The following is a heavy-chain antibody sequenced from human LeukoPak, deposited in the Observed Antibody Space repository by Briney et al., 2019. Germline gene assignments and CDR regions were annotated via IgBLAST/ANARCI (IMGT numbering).Heavy chain of an antibody. Sequence: EPGGSLRLSCAASGFTFSSYGVHWVRQAPGKGLEWVAVIWYDGSNKYYADSVKGRLTTSRDNSKNTLYLQMNSLRAEDTAVYYCAREIDHYYYYGMDVWGQGTTVTVSS. V-gene: IGHV3-33*01. D-gene: IGHD3-22*01. CDR2: IWYDGSNK. CDR1: GFTFSSYG. CDR3: AREIDHYYYYGMDV. J-gene: IGHJ6*02.